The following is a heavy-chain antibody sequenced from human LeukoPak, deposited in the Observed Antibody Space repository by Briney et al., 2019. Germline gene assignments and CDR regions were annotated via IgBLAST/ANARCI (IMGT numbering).Heavy chain of an antibody. V-gene: IGHV5-51*01. CDR3: ARDARQSHDYGAPRGWFDP. CDR1: GYSFTSYW. Sequence: GESLKISCKGSGYSFTSYWIGWVRQMPGKGLEWMGIIYPGDSDTRYSPSFQGQVTISADKSISTAYLQWSSLKASDTAMYYCARDARQSHDYGAPRGWFDPWGQGTLVTVSS. J-gene: IGHJ5*02. CDR2: IYPGDSDT. D-gene: IGHD4-17*01.